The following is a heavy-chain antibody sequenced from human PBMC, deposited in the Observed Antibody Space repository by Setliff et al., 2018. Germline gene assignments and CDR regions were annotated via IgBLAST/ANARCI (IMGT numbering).Heavy chain of an antibody. CDR1: GYSISSDYI. V-gene: IGHV4-38-2*02. D-gene: IGHD2-21*02. Sequence: SETLSLTCTVSGYSISSDYIWGWIRQPPGKGLEWVGNIGHTGSINYNPSLKSRLTISRDTYKNQVSLKLNSVTATDTAVYYCARDLGHGGDSDYWGQGIQVTVSS. J-gene: IGHJ4*02. CDR2: IGHTGSI. CDR3: ARDLGHGGDSDY.